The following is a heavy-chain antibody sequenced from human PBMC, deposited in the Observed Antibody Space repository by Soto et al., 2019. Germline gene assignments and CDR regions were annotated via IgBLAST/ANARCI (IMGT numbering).Heavy chain of an antibody. CDR3: AKDDSDLSGPSPKDY. D-gene: IGHD2-15*01. V-gene: IGHV3-23*01. CDR2: ISGSGGST. CDR1: GFTFSSYA. Sequence: PGGSLRLSCAASGFTFSSYAMSWVRQAPGKGLEWVSAISGSGGSTYYADSVKGRFTISRDNSKNTLYLQMNSLRAEDTAVYYCAKDDSDLSGPSPKDYWGQGTLVTVSS. J-gene: IGHJ4*02.